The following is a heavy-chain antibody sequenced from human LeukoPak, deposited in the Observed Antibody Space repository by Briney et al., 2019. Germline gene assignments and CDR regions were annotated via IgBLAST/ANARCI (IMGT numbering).Heavy chain of an antibody. CDR2: ISGSGGST. CDR1: GFTFSSYA. CDR3: AKVVSITMIVVVIHDAFDI. D-gene: IGHD3-22*01. V-gene: IGHV3-23*01. J-gene: IGHJ3*02. Sequence: PGGSLRLSCAASGFTFSSYAMSWVRQAPGKGLEWVSAISGSGGSTYYADSVKGRFTISRDNSKNTLYLQMNSLRAEDTAVYYCAKVVSITMIVVVIHDAFDIWGQGTMVTVSS.